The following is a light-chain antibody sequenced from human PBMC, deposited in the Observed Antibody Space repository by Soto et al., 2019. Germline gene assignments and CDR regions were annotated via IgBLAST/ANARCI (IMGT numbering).Light chain of an antibody. V-gene: IGKV3-20*01. J-gene: IGKJ1*01. CDR3: QQYGSSRT. Sequence: EIVLTQSPGTLSLSPGERATLSCRASQSVSSSYLAWYQQKPGQAPRLLIYGASSRATSIPDRFSGSGSGTDFTLTISRLEPEDFAVYYCQQYGSSRTFGRGTKVEIK. CDR1: QSVSSSY. CDR2: GAS.